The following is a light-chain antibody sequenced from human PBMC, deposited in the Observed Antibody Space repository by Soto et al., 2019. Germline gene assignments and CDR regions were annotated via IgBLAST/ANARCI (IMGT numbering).Light chain of an antibody. Sequence: AIQMTQSPSSLSASVGDRVTITCRASQDIRNDLGWYQQKPGKAPKLQIYAASSLQSGVSSRFSGSGSGRDFTLTISSLQPEDFATYYCLQVFNFPRTFAQGTKVDIK. CDR3: LQVFNFPRT. CDR1: QDIRND. J-gene: IGKJ1*01. V-gene: IGKV1-6*02. CDR2: AAS.